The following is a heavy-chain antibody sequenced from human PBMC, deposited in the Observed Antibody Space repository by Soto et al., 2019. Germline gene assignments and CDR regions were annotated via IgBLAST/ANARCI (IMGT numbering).Heavy chain of an antibody. CDR1: GDAFACYA. CDR2: INAGNGNT. V-gene: IGHV1-3*01. J-gene: IGHJ4*02. CDR3: ARAVAVPADFDY. D-gene: IGHD6-19*01. Sequence: GASVKVCCKASGDAFACYAGRWVHQAPGQRLEWMGWINAGNGNTKYSQKFQGRVTITRDTSASTAYMELSSLRSEDTAVYYCARAVAVPADFDYWGQGTLVTVSS.